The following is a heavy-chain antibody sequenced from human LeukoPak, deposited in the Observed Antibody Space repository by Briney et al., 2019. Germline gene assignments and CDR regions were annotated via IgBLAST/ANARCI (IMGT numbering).Heavy chain of an antibody. V-gene: IGHV4-31*03. Sequence: SQTLSLTCTVSGGSISSGGYYWSWIRQHPGKGLEWIGYIYYSGSTYYNPSLKSRVTISVDTSKNQFSLELSSVTAADTAVYYCARSPVPHPGNWFDPWGQGTLVTVSS. J-gene: IGHJ5*02. CDR1: GGSISSGGYY. CDR3: ARSPVPHPGNWFDP. CDR2: IYYSGST.